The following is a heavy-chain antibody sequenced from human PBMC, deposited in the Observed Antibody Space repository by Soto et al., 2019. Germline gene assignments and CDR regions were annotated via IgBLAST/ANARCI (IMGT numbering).Heavy chain of an antibody. Sequence: EVQLVESGGGLVKPGGSLRLSCAASGFTFSSYSMNWVRQAPGKGLEWVSSISSGSSYKYYADSVKGRFTISRDNPKNSLYLQMNSLRAEDTAVYYCARSSGGSGKLWNYYGMDVWGQGTTVTVSS. V-gene: IGHV3-21*06. CDR2: ISSGSSYK. CDR1: GFTFSSYS. CDR3: ARSSGGSGKLWNYYGMDV. D-gene: IGHD3-10*01. J-gene: IGHJ6*02.